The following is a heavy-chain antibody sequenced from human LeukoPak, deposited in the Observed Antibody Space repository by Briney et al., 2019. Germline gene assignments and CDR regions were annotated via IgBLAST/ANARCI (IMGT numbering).Heavy chain of an antibody. CDR3: AKDLNGYSSSSGVFDY. D-gene: IGHD6-6*01. Sequence: PGGSLRLSCAASGFTFSSYAMSWVRQAPGKGPEWVSAIGDGSTYYADSVKGRFTISRDNSKNTLYLQMNSLRAEDTAVYYCAKDLNGYSSSSGVFDYWGQGTLVTVSS. CDR1: GFTFSSYA. J-gene: IGHJ4*02. CDR2: IGDGST. V-gene: IGHV3-23*01.